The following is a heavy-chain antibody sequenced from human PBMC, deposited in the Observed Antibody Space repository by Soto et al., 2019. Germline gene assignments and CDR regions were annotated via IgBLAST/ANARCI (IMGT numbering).Heavy chain of an antibody. CDR3: ARDVRIGTTLRYWFDS. CDR1: AGTFSSYG. CDR2: LIPILGTP. D-gene: IGHD1-7*01. V-gene: IGHV1-69*13. Sequence: SVKVSSKASAGTFSSYGINWVRQAPGHGLEWMGGLIPILGTPNYAQKFQDRVTITADESTSTAYMELSSLRSEDTAMYYCARDVRIGTTLRYWFDSWGQGTLVTVSS. J-gene: IGHJ5*01.